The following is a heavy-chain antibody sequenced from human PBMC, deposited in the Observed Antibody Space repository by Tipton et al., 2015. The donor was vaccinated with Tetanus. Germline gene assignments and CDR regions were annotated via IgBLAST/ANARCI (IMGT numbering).Heavy chain of an antibody. CDR2: IHFGGDT. CDR3: SSGSGTAISED. V-gene: IGHV4-39*02. D-gene: IGHD1-7*01. CDR1: GASISNNFFY. Sequence: LRLSCTVSGASISNNFFYWGWIRQSPGRGLVWIGTIHFGGDTAYNPSLRSRVTISVDTSRNHVSLKMTSVTAADTALYYCSSGSGTAISEDWGQGTLVTVSS. J-gene: IGHJ4*02.